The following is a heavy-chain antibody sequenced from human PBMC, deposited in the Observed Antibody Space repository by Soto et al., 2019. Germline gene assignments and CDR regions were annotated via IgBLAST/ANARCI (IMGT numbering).Heavy chain of an antibody. CDR3: ARARGARYFDY. Sequence: PSETLSLTCHVSGGSISSGDYYWSWIRQPPGKGLEWIGYIYYSGSTYYNPSLKSRVTISVDTSKNQFSLKLSSVTAADTAVYYCARARGARYFDYWGQGTLVTVSS. D-gene: IGHD2-15*01. V-gene: IGHV4-30-4*01. CDR1: GGSISSGDYY. CDR2: IYYSGST. J-gene: IGHJ4*02.